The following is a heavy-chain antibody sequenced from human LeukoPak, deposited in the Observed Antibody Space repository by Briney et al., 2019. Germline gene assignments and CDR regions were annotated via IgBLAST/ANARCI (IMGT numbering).Heavy chain of an antibody. V-gene: IGHV4-34*01. CDR2: INHSGST. Sequence: SETLSLTCAVYGGSFSGYYWSWIRQPPGKGLEWIGEINHSGSTNYNPSLKSRVTISVDTSKNQFSLKLSSVTAADTAVYYCARDSSSSGFDYWGQGTLVTVSS. D-gene: IGHD6-6*01. CDR3: ARDSSSSGFDY. J-gene: IGHJ4*02. CDR1: GGSFSGYY.